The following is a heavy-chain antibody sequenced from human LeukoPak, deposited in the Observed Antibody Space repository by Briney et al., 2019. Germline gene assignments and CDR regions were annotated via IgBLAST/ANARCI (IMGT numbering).Heavy chain of an antibody. Sequence: GGSLRLSCAASGFTFSNYGVHCVRQAPGKGLEWVSSISSSSSYIYYADSVKGRFTISRDNAKNSLYLQMNSLRAEDTAVYYCARVPGGYFDYWGQGTLVTVSS. D-gene: IGHD2-15*01. CDR2: ISSSSSYI. J-gene: IGHJ4*02. CDR3: ARVPGGYFDY. CDR1: GFTFSNYG. V-gene: IGHV3-21*01.